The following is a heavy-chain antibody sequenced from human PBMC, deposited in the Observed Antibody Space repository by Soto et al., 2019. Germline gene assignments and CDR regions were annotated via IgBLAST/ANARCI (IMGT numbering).Heavy chain of an antibody. Sequence: VQLVQSGAEVKEPGSSVKVSVKATGDLFNNYAFNWVRQAPVQGLEWMGRISPLFSTTNYAQKFQGRVTIGADELTTIVYLEVSNLESEDTAMYYCVASSSVAAAGYFKFWGQGTLVTVSP. J-gene: IGHJ4*02. V-gene: IGHV1-69*01. D-gene: IGHD6-13*01. CDR2: ISPLFSTT. CDR1: GDLFNNYA. CDR3: VASSSVAAAGYFKF.